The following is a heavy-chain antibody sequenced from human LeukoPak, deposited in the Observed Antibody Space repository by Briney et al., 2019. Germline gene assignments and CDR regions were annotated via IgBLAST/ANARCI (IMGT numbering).Heavy chain of an antibody. CDR3: ARPKSTYDTDAFDI. CDR1: GYSISSGYY. J-gene: IGHJ3*02. CDR2: IYHSGST. V-gene: IGHV4-38-2*01. Sequence: KPSETLSLTCAVSGYSISSGYYWGWFRQPPGKGLEWIGSIYHSGSTSYNPSLKSRVTIPVDTSKNQFSLKLSSVTAADTAVYYCARPKSTYDTDAFDIWGQGTMVTVSS. D-gene: IGHD3-16*01.